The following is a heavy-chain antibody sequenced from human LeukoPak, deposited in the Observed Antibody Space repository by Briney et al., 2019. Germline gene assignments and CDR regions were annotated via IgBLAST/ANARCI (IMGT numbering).Heavy chain of an antibody. CDR1: GGSISSGGYY. J-gene: IGHJ1*01. D-gene: IGHD6-19*01. Sequence: PSETLSLTCTVSGGSISSGGYYWSWIRQPPGKGLEWIGSIYHSGSTYYNPSLKSRVTISVDTSKNQFSLKLSSVTAADTAVYYCARDFSSGWYDFQHWGQGTLVTVSS. V-gene: IGHV4-39*07. CDR2: IYHSGST. CDR3: ARDFSSGWYDFQH.